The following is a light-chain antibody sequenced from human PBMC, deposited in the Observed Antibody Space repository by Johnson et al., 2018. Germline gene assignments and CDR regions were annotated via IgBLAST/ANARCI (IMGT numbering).Light chain of an antibody. CDR2: ENN. V-gene: IGLV1-51*02. J-gene: IGLJ1*01. CDR1: SSNIGNNY. CDR3: GTWESSLSAVNV. Sequence: QSVLTQPPSVSAAPGQKVTISCSGSSSNIGNNYVSWYQQLPGTAPKLLIYENNKRPSGIPDRFSGSKSGTSATLGITGLQTGDEADYYGGTWESSLSAVNVFGTGTKVTVL.